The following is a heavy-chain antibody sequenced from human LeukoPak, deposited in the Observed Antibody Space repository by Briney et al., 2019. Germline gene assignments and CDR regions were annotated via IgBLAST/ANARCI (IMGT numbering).Heavy chain of an antibody. V-gene: IGHV4-38-2*02. D-gene: IGHD3-10*01. Sequence: ASETLSLTCTVSGGSISSGYYWGWIRQPPGKGLEWIGSIYHSGSTYYNPSLKSRVTISVDTSKNQFSLKLSSVTAADTAVYYCARDYGLKRSDYWGQGTLVTVSS. CDR2: IYHSGST. J-gene: IGHJ4*02. CDR1: GGSISSGYY. CDR3: ARDYGLKRSDY.